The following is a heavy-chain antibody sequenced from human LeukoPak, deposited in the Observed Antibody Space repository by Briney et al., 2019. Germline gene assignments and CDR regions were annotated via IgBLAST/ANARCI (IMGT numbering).Heavy chain of an antibody. D-gene: IGHD2-15*01. CDR2: IYHSGGT. Sequence: SETLSLTCAVSGGSISSGGYSWSWIRQPPGKGLEWIGYIYHSGGTYYNPSLKSRVTISVDRSKNQFSLNLRSVTAADTAVYYCAREGYCSGGSCDNWFDPWGQGTLVTVSS. CDR3: AREGYCSGGSCDNWFDP. J-gene: IGHJ5*02. V-gene: IGHV4-30-2*01. CDR1: GGSISSGGYS.